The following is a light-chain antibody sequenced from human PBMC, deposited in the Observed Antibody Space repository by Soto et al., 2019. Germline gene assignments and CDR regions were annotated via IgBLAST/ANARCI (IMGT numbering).Light chain of an antibody. V-gene: IGLV1-40*01. CDR2: GNS. Sequence: QPVLTQPPSVSGAPGQRVTISCTGSSSNIGAGYDVHWYQQLPGTAPKLLIYGNSNRPSGVPDRFSGSKSGTSASLAITGLQAEDEADYYCQSYNSSLSASEVFGGGTQLTVL. CDR1: SSNIGAGYD. J-gene: IGLJ2*01. CDR3: QSYNSSLSASEV.